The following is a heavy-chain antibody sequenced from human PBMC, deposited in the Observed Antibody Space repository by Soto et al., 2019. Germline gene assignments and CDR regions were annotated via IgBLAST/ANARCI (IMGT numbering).Heavy chain of an antibody. J-gene: IGHJ5*02. CDR1: GFSLTATGVG. Sequence: SGPTLVNPTQTLTVTCTFSGFSLTATGVGVGWIRQPPGKALEWLALLYWDDDKRYTPSLRNRLTIAKDTSKNQVVLIMTNVDPADTGPYYCAHHFHFVDRPPPGNNWFDPWGQGTLVTVSS. D-gene: IGHD3-3*02. V-gene: IGHV2-5*02. CDR3: AHHFHFVDRPPPGNNWFDP. CDR2: LYWDDDK.